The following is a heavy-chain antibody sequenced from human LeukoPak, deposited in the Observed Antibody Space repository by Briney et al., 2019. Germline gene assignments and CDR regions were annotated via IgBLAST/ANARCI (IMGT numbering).Heavy chain of an antibody. CDR2: INTYNGNT. Sequence: GASVKVSCKASGYTFTSYYMHWVRQAPGQGLEWVGRINTYNGNTKYVQKFHDRVTLTTDTSTNTAYMELRRLRSGDTAMYYCARGPRYDYDSSVYYFEFWGQGTLVTVSS. CDR3: ARGPRYDYDSSVYYFEF. J-gene: IGHJ4*02. D-gene: IGHD3-22*01. V-gene: IGHV1-18*04. CDR1: GYTFTSYY.